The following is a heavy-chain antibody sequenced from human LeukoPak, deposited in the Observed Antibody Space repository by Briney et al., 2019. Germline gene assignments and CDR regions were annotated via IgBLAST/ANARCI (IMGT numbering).Heavy chain of an antibody. J-gene: IGHJ6*03. CDR2: MYYSEST. D-gene: IGHD6-19*01. V-gene: IGHV4-30-4*07. CDR3: AKAAVAGRGGYYYYMDV. CDR1: GDFISRGGYS. Sequence: SETQSLTCAVSGDFISRGGYSWRWIRQPPGKGLQWFGYMYYSESTYYNPSLKNRVTRSVDTSKNQFSLKLSSVTAADTAVYYCAKAAVAGRGGYYYYMDVWGKGTTVTVSS.